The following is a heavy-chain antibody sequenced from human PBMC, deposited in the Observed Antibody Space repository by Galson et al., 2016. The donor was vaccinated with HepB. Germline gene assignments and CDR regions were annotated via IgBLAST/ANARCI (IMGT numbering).Heavy chain of an antibody. J-gene: IGHJ4*02. D-gene: IGHD3-10*02. CDR1: GFTFGSYA. CDR2: ISFDGNRR. CDR3: ARERDGRGVDY. V-gene: IGHV3-30-3*01. Sequence: SLRLSCAASGFTFGSYAMHWVRQAPGKGLESLAFISFDGNRRYYADSVKGRFTISRDNSKNTLYMQINSLRDEDSALYYCARERDGRGVDYWGQGTLVTVSS.